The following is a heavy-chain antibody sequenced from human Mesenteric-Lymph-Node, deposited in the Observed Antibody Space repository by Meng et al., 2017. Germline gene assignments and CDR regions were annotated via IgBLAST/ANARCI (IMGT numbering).Heavy chain of an antibody. V-gene: IGHV4-38-2*02. CDR2: IYYSGST. CDR3: ARQRRDDYFDY. Sequence: SETLSLTCTVSGYSISSGYYWGWIRQPPGKGLEWIGSIYYSGSTYYNPSLKSRVTISVDTSKNQFSLKLSSVTAADTAVYYCARQRRDDYFDYWGQGTLVTVSS. J-gene: IGHJ4*02. CDR1: GYSISSGYY. D-gene: IGHD5-24*01.